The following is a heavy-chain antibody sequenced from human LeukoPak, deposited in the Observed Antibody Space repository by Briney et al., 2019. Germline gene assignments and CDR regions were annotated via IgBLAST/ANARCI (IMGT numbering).Heavy chain of an antibody. V-gene: IGHV3-7*01. Sequence: GSLRLSCAASGFTFSSYAMSWVRQAPGKGLEWVANIKQDGSEKYYVDSVKGRFTISRDNAKNSLYLQMNSLRAEDTAVYYCARGGSSSGWYKNKPYFYYYMDVWGKGTTVTVSS. CDR3: ARGGSSSGWYKNKPYFYYYMDV. J-gene: IGHJ6*03. D-gene: IGHD6-19*01. CDR1: GFTFSSYA. CDR2: IKQDGSEK.